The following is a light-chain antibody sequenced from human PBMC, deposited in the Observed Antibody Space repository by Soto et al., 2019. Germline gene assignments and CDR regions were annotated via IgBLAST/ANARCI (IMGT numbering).Light chain of an antibody. V-gene: IGKV1-5*03. J-gene: IGKJ1*01. CDR3: QQYNSHSET. Sequence: IQLTQSPSSLSGSVGDRVTITCRTSQSISSWLAWYQQKPGKAPKLLIHQASSLASGVPSRFSGGGSGTEFTLTINSLQADDFATYYCQQYNSHSETFGQGTKVDI. CDR2: QAS. CDR1: QSISSW.